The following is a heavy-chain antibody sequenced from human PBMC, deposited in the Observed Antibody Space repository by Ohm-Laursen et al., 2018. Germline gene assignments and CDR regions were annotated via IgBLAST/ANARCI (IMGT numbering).Heavy chain of an antibody. D-gene: IGHD1-26*01. V-gene: IGHV4-34*01. J-gene: IGHJ4*02. CDR2: INHSGST. CDR3: ARQSGSWHFDY. CDR1: GGSFSGYY. Sequence: SETLSLTCAVYGGSFSGYYWSWIRQPPGKGLEWIGEINHSGSTNYNPSLKSRVTISVDTSKNQFSLRLSSVTAADTAVYYCARQSGSWHFDYWGQGTLVTVSS.